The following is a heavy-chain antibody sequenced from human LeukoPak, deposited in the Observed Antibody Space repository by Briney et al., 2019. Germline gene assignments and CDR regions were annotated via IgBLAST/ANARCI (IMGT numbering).Heavy chain of an antibody. CDR3: EAVRVSPLLFARRLTGFDY. CDR1: GFTFSSYA. V-gene: IGHV3-30*04. Sequence: PPGGSLRLSCAASGFTFSSYAMHWVRQAPGKGLEWVAVISYDGSNKYYADSVKGRFTISRDNSKNTLYLQMNSLRAEDTAVYYCEAVRVSPLLFARRLTGFDYWGQGTLVTVSS. D-gene: IGHD3-10*02. CDR2: ISYDGSNK. J-gene: IGHJ4*02.